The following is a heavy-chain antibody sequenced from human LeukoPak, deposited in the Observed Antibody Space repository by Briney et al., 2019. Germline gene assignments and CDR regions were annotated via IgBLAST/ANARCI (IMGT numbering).Heavy chain of an antibody. Sequence: PSETLSLTCAVYGGSFSGYYWSWIRQPPGKGLEWIGEINHSGSTNYNPSLKSRVTISVDTSKNQFSLKLSSVTAADTAVYYWASRGWYLHYFDYWGQGTLVTVSS. CDR3: ASRGWYLHYFDY. CDR2: INHSGST. V-gene: IGHV4-34*01. CDR1: GGSFSGYY. J-gene: IGHJ4*02. D-gene: IGHD2-15*01.